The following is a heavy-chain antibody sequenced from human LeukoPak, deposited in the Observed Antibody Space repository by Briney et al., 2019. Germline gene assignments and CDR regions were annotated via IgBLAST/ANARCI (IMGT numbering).Heavy chain of an antibody. Sequence: ASVKVSCKASGYTFTSYYMHWVRQAPGQGLEWMGIINPSGGSTSYAQKFQGRVTMTRDTSTSTVYMELSSLRSEDTAVYYCARVRSTRCYRGSSCPPDAFDIWGQGTMVTVSS. CDR3: ARVRSTRCYRGSSCPPDAFDI. CDR1: GYTFTSYY. CDR2: INPSGGST. V-gene: IGHV1-46*03. D-gene: IGHD2-2*01. J-gene: IGHJ3*02.